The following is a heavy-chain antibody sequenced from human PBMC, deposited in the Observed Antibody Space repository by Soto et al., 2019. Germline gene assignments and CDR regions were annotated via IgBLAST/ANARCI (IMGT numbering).Heavy chain of an antibody. CDR2: IIPIFDAP. J-gene: IGHJ4*02. CDR1: GGTYNMFA. Sequence: QVELVQSGAQVKKPGSAVKVSCKATGGTYNMFAMNWVRQAPGHGLEWMGGIIPIFDAPRYSEQFQGRVTITVDESTSTAYMELSRLRSDDTAIYYCTRAIVSGGVTGGFDYWGQGTLVSVSS. D-gene: IGHD3-16*01. V-gene: IGHV1-69*01. CDR3: TRAIVSGGVTGGFDY.